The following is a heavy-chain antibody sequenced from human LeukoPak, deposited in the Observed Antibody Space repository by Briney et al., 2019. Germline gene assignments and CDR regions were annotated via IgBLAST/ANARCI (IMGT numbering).Heavy chain of an antibody. J-gene: IGHJ6*02. CDR2: INPNTGGT. V-gene: IGHV1-2*02. CDR3: TRDHCIRTNCYEDYYYGMDV. Sequence: ASVKVSCKVSGNTFTGYYMHWVRQAPGQGLEWMGWINPNTGGTDTAQKFQGRVTMTRDTSISTAYMELSRLRSDDTAVYYCTRDHCIRTNCYEDYYYGMDVWGQGTTVTVSS. CDR1: GNTFTGYY. D-gene: IGHD2-2*01.